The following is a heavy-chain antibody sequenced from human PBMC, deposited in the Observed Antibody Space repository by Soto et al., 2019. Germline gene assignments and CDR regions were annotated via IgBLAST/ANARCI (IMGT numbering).Heavy chain of an antibody. CDR3: AKLGMTTINRDY. CDR2: ISGSGSNT. J-gene: IGHJ4*02. V-gene: IGHV3-23*01. Sequence: EAQLLESGGGLVQPGGSLRVSCAASGFSFDTYAMSWVRQAPGKGLEWVSTISGSGSNTYYADSVKGRFTISRDNSKNILYLQMTSLRAEDTALYYCAKLGMTTINRDYWGQGTQVTVSS. D-gene: IGHD5-12*01. CDR1: GFSFDTYA.